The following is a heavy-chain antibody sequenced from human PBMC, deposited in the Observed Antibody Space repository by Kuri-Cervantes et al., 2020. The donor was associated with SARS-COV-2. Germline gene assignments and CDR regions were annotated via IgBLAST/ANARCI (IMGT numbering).Heavy chain of an antibody. J-gene: IGHJ3*02. CDR3: ARSSSFRRLVVISQGGAFDI. CDR1: GYTFTDYY. CDR2: INPNSGGT. D-gene: IGHD3-22*01. Sequence: ASVKVSCKASGYTFTDYYMHWVRQAPGQGLEWMGWINPNSGGTNYAQKFQGWVTMTRDTSISTVYMELSGLRSDDTTVYYCARSSSFRRLVVISQGGAFDISGQGTMVTVSS. V-gene: IGHV1-2*04.